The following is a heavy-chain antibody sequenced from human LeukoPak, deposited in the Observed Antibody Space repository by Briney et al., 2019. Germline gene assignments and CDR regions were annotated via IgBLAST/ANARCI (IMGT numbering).Heavy chain of an antibody. V-gene: IGHV4-4*07. J-gene: IGHJ5*02. CDR2: IYTSGST. D-gene: IGHD6-13*01. CDR1: GGPISTYY. CDR3: ARDKGSSWYVL. Sequence: SETLSLTCTVSGGPISTYYWSWIRQPAGKGLEWIGRIYTSGSTNYNPSLKSQVTMSVDTSKNQFSLKLSSVTAADTAVYYCARDKGSSWYVLWGQGTLVTVSS.